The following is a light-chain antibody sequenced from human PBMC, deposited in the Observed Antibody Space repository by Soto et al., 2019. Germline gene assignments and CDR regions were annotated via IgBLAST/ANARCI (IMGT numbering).Light chain of an antibody. CDR3: QEYNNWPPLLT. Sequence: EIVMTQSPATLSVSPGARATLSCRASQSVSSNLAWYQQKPGQAPRLLIYGASTKATGIPARFSSSGTGTEFALNISSLQSEGFAVYCCQEYNNWPPLLTFGGGTKVEIK. V-gene: IGKV3D-15*01. CDR2: GAS. CDR1: QSVSSN. J-gene: IGKJ4*01.